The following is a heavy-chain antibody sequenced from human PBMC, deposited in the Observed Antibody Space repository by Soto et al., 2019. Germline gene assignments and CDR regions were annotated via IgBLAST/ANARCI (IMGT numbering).Heavy chain of an antibody. D-gene: IGHD1-1*01. CDR2: TYYRSQWQY. CDR1: GYSVSSNSAA. V-gene: IGHV6-1*01. Sequence: SQTLYLTCAISGYSVSSNSAAWSWVRQSPSRGLEWLGRTYYRSQWQYDYAISVKGRITINPDTSRNQFSLQLNSVTPEDTAVYYRARGSAGTIKGNDLWGQGNLV. CDR3: ARGSAGTIKGNDL. J-gene: IGHJ1*01.